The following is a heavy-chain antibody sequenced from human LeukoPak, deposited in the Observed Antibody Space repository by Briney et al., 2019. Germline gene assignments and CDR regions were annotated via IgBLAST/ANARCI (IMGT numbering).Heavy chain of an antibody. J-gene: IGHJ6*04. CDR3: ARAIKYYDFWSGSKDV. V-gene: IGHV3-7*01. Sequence: GGSLRFSCAASRFTFSSYWMSWDRHAPGNGLKWVANIKQDGSEKYHVVSVKGRFTISRDNAKNSLYLQMSRLRAEDTDVYYCARAIKYYDFWSGSKDVWGKGTTVTVSS. D-gene: IGHD3-3*01. CDR1: RFTFSSYW. CDR2: IKQDGSEK.